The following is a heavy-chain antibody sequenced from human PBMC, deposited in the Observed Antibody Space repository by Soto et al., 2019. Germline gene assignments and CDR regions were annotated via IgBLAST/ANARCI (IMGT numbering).Heavy chain of an antibody. D-gene: IGHD3-10*01. J-gene: IGHJ6*02. CDR2: IIPILGIA. Sequence: QVQLVQSGAEVKKPGSSVKVSCKASGGTFSSYTISWVRQAPGQGLEWMGRIIPILGIANYEQKFQGRVTITADKSTSTAYRPLSSRRSEDTAVYYCASLISSGSYYGMDVWGQGTTITVSS. CDR1: GGTFSSYT. CDR3: ASLISSGSYYGMDV. V-gene: IGHV1-69*02.